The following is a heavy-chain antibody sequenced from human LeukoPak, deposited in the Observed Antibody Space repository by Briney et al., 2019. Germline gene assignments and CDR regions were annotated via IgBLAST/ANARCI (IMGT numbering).Heavy chain of an antibody. Sequence: GGSLRLSCAASGVTFSSYSMNCVRQAPGKGLEWVPSISSSSSYIYYADSVKGRFTISRDNAKNSLYLQMNSLRAEDTAVYYCARDKSGSGIAVANDAFDIWGQGTMVTVSS. CDR1: GVTFSSYS. CDR3: ARDKSGSGIAVANDAFDI. CDR2: ISSSSSYI. V-gene: IGHV3-21*01. D-gene: IGHD6-19*01. J-gene: IGHJ3*02.